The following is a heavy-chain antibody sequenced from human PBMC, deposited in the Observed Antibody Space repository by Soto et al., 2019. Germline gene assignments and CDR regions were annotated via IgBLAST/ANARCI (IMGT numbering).Heavy chain of an antibody. CDR3: PRDKDRQQIGGNYYYAIDV. J-gene: IGHJ6*02. CDR1: GGTFGNSA. Sequence: QVQLVQSGAEVKKPGSSVTVSCKASGGTFGNSAISWVRQAPGQGLEWMGGIIPIFSTPDYAQKFQGRVTITADESTSTAQRELTSLRAEDTAVYYCPRDKDRQQIGGNYYYAIDVWGQGTTVTVSS. CDR2: IIPIFSTP. V-gene: IGHV1-69*12.